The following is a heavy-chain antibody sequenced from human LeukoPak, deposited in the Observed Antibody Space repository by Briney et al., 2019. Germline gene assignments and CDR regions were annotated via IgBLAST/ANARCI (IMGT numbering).Heavy chain of an antibody. CDR1: GGSFSGYY. CDR3: ARRARAYY. Sequence: SETLSLTCAVYGGSFSGYYWSWIRQPPGKGLEWIGEINHSGSTNYNPSLKSRVTISVNTSKNQFSLKLSSVTAADTAVYYCARRARAYYWGQGTLVTVSS. V-gene: IGHV4-34*01. CDR2: INHSGST. J-gene: IGHJ4*02. D-gene: IGHD1-26*01.